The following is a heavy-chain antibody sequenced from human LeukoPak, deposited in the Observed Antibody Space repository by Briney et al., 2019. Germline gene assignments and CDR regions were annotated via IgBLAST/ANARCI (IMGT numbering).Heavy chain of an antibody. D-gene: IGHD2-2*01. Sequence: GGSLRLSCAASGFTLSPFDMKWVHQAPGKGLEWVSSISTSSRYIYYRDSVKGRFTISRDDAKNSLYLQMNSLTVEDTAVYYCARADCSGSTCYLRHSWFDPWGQGTLVTVSS. J-gene: IGHJ5*02. CDR3: ARADCSGSTCYLRHSWFDP. CDR1: GFTLSPFD. CDR2: ISTSSRYI. V-gene: IGHV3-21*06.